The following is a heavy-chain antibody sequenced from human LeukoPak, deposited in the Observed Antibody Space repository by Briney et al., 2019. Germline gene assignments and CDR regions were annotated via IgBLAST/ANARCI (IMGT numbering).Heavy chain of an antibody. CDR2: IWYDGSNK. CDR3: ARGWDIAVAGAFDY. D-gene: IGHD6-19*01. CDR1: GFTFSSYA. J-gene: IGHJ4*02. Sequence: GGSLRLSCAASGFTFSSYAMHWVRQAPGKGLEWVAVIWYDGSNKYYADSVKGRFTISRDNSKNTLYLQMNSLRAEDTAVYYCARGWDIAVAGAFDYWGQGTLVTVSS. V-gene: IGHV3-33*08.